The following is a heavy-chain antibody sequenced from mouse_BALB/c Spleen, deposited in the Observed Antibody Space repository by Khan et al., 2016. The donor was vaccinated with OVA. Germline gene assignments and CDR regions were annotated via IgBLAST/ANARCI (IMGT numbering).Heavy chain of an antibody. V-gene: IGHV5-4*02. CDR1: GFTFSDYY. CDR2: VSDGGNDT. CDR3: TRGGCGSGFAY. J-gene: IGHJ3*01. Sequence: EVALVESGGGLVKPGGSLKLSCAASGFTFSDYYMYWVRQTPEKRLEWVATVSDGGNDTSYPDSLKGRFTISRDNAKNTLSMQMNSLKSEDTAIYYCTRGGCGSGFAYWGQGTLVTVSA. D-gene: IGHD3-3*01.